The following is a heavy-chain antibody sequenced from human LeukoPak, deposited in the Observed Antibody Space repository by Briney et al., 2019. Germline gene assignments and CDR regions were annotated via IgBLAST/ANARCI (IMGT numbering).Heavy chain of an antibody. CDR3: ARDDSSGNYYYYGMDV. CDR2: IYYSGST. J-gene: IGHJ6*02. D-gene: IGHD3-22*01. V-gene: IGHV4-30-4*08. Sequence: LRLSCAASGFTFSDYYMSWIRQAPGKGLEWIGYIYYSGSTYYNPSLKSRVTISVDTSKNQFSPKLSSVTAADTAVYYCARDDSSGNYYYYGMDVWGQGTTVTVSS. CDR1: GFTFSDYY.